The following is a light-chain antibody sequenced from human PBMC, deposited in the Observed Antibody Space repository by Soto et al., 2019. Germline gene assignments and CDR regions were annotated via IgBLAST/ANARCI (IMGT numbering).Light chain of an antibody. Sequence: EIVLTQSPGTLSLSPGERATLSCRASQSVSSSYLAWYQQKPGQAHRLLIYVASTRATGIPDRFSGSGSGTDFTLTISRLELEDFAVYYCQQYDRSLYTFGQGTKLEIK. J-gene: IGKJ2*01. V-gene: IGKV3-20*01. CDR2: VAS. CDR3: QQYDRSLYT. CDR1: QSVSSSY.